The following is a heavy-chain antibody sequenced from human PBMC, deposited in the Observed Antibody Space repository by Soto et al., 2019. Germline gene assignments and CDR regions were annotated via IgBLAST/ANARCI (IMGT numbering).Heavy chain of an antibody. Sequence: SETLSLTCTVSGDSISDNYWSWIRQPPGKTLEWIGYMYYTGSTNYNPSLKSRVTMSVDTSKNQFSLRLSSVTAADTAVYYCARLTLGTGYYSEIDYWGQGTLVTVSS. CDR1: GDSISDNY. CDR2: MYYTGST. J-gene: IGHJ4*02. D-gene: IGHD3-9*01. V-gene: IGHV4-59*12. CDR3: ARLTLGTGYYSEIDY.